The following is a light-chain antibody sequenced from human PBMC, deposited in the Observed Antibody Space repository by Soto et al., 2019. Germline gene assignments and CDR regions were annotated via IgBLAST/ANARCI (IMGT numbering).Light chain of an antibody. V-gene: IGLV2-14*03. CDR3: SSYTSTGPQVL. J-gene: IGLJ2*01. Sequence: QSALTQSASVSGSPGQSITISCTGTSSDIGGYNYVSWYQRHPGRAPKLIIYNVNDRPPWISDRFSGSKSDNAASLTISGLQTEDEADYLCSSYTSTGPQVLFGGGTKVTVL. CDR2: NVN. CDR1: SSDIGGYNY.